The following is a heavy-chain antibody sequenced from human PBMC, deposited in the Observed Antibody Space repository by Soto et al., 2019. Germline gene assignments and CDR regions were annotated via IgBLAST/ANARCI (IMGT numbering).Heavy chain of an antibody. J-gene: IGHJ6*02. CDR1: GGTCSSYA. CDR3: ASSQGSSTILEIDYYYSYGMDV. Sequence: QVQLVQSGAEVKKPGSSVKVSCKASGGTCSSYAISWVRQAPGQGLEWMGGIIPISATTNYAQKFQGRFTIAADEAKSTAYIELMSLRSEDTAVYYSASSQGSSTILEIDYYYSYGMDVWGQGTTVTVSS. D-gene: IGHD2-2*01. CDR2: IIPISATT. V-gene: IGHV1-69*01.